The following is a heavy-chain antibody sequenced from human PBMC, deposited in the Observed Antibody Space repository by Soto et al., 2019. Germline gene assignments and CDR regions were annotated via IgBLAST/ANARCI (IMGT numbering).Heavy chain of an antibody. J-gene: IGHJ6*02. Sequence: ASVKVSCKPSGYTFNTYYLHWVRQAPGQALEWMGVIHPSGGGTTYAQRFLGRVTVTRDTSTSTVYMELSSLRSEDTAVYYCAKVWSRREEYSMDVWGQGTTVTVSS. CDR3: AKVWSRREEYSMDV. V-gene: IGHV1-46*02. CDR1: GYTFNTYY. D-gene: IGHD1-26*01. CDR2: IHPSGGGT.